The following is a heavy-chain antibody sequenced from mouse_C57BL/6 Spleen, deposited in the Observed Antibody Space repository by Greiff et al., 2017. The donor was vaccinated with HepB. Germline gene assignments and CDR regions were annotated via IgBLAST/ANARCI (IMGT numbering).Heavy chain of an antibody. J-gene: IGHJ4*01. CDR1: GYSITSGYY. D-gene: IGHD1-1*01. CDR3: ATVVAIYYAMDY. Sequence: EVQVVESGPGLVKPSQSLSLTCSVTGYSITSGYYWNWIRQFPGNKLEWMGYISYDGSNNYNPPLKNRISITRDTSKNQFFLKLNSVTTEDTATYYCATVVAIYYAMDYWGQGTSVTVSS. V-gene: IGHV3-6*01. CDR2: ISYDGSN.